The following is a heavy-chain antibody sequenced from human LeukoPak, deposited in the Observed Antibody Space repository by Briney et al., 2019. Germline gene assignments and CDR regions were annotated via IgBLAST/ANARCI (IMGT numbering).Heavy chain of an antibody. CDR3: ARGKITGASTNDY. J-gene: IGHJ4*02. Sequence: GGSLRLSCAASGFSFTNYWMSWVRQALGMGLEWVAIINQDGSERYYVDSVKGRFTVSRDSAKNSLYLQMNSLRVEDTAAYYCARGKITGASTNDYWGQGTLVTVSS. D-gene: IGHD1-14*01. CDR2: INQDGSER. CDR1: GFSFTNYW. V-gene: IGHV3-7*01.